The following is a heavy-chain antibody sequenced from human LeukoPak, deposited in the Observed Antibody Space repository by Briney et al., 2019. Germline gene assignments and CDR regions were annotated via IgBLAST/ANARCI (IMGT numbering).Heavy chain of an antibody. V-gene: IGHV1-2*02. CDR1: GYIFTGYF. CDR2: INPNSGET. D-gene: IGHD3-22*01. J-gene: IGHJ3*02. Sequence: ASVKVSCKASGYIFTGYFMHWVRQAPGQGLECMGWINPNSGETVYAQKFQGRVTMTRDTSISTAYMELSRLRSDDTAVYYCASGYYYDSSGSPAFDIWGQGTMVTVSS. CDR3: ASGYYYDSSGSPAFDI.